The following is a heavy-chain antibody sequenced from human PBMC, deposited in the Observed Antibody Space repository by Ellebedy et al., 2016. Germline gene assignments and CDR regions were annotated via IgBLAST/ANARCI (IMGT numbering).Heavy chain of an antibody. CDR3: AREGRPNITTSGTRAFDI. Sequence: SETLSLTXNASAASFTSYYWSWIRQPPGKGLEWIGHISYSGSTDYNPSLKSRVTTSLDMSKNQFSLRLTSVTAADTAVYYCAREGRPNITTSGTRAFDIWGQGTMVTVSS. V-gene: IGHV4-59*13. CDR2: ISYSGST. J-gene: IGHJ3*02. D-gene: IGHD6-13*01. CDR1: AASFTSYY.